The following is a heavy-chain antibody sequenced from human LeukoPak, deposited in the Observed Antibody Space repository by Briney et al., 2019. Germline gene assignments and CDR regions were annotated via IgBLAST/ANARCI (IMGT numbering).Heavy chain of an antibody. Sequence: ASVKVSCKASGYTFTSYGISWVRQAPGQGLEWLGWISTYNGNTHYAQKLQGRVTMTTDTSTSTAYMELRSLRSDDTAVYYCARARGGSYYYNYMDVWGKGTTVTVSS. D-gene: IGHD3-16*01. CDR1: GYTFTSYG. V-gene: IGHV1-18*01. J-gene: IGHJ6*03. CDR2: ISTYNGNT. CDR3: ARARGGSYYYNYMDV.